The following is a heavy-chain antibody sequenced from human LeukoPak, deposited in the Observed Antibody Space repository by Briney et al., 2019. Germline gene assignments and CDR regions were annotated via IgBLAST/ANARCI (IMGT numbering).Heavy chain of an antibody. Sequence: GGSLRLSCAASGFTFSSYWMSWVRQAPGKGLEWVANIKHDGSEKYYVDSVKGRFTISRDNAKNSLYLQMNSLRAEDTAVYYCARDRGVATIIFDYWGQGTLVTVSS. CDR2: IKHDGSEK. CDR1: GFTFSSYW. CDR3: ARDRGVATIIFDY. V-gene: IGHV3-7*01. J-gene: IGHJ4*02. D-gene: IGHD5-12*01.